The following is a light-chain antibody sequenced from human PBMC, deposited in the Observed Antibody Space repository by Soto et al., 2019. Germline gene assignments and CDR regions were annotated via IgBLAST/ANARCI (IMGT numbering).Light chain of an antibody. Sequence: QSVLTQPPSVSAAPGQTVTISCSGSSSNIGNNYVSWYQQLPGTAPKLLIYDNNKRPSGIPDRFSGSKSGTSATLGITGLQTGDEADYYCGTWDSSLSACWVFGTGTKLTVL. J-gene: IGLJ1*01. CDR3: GTWDSSLSACWV. CDR1: SSNIGNNY. V-gene: IGLV1-51*01. CDR2: DNN.